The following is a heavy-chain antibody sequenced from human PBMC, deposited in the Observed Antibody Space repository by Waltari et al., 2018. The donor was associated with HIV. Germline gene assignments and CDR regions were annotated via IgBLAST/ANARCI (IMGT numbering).Heavy chain of an antibody. Sequence: EVQLVESGGGLVQPGGSLRLSCAASGFTFSRYWMSWVRQAPGKGLEWVGKIKQDGREKDCVESGKGRFTISRDNAKNSLYLQMNSLRAEDTAVYYCARHPIPIQLSYHFDYWGQGTLVTVSS. V-gene: IGHV3-7*01. CDR2: IKQDGREK. J-gene: IGHJ4*02. D-gene: IGHD5-18*01. CDR1: GFTFSRYW. CDR3: ARHPIPIQLSYHFDY.